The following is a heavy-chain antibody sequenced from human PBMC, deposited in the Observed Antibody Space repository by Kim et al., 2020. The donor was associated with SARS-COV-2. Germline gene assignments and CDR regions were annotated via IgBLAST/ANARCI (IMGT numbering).Heavy chain of an antibody. V-gene: IGHV3-23*01. Sequence: GGSLRLSCAASGFSFSAYFMSWVRQVPGKGLEWVSTISKSDDTTYYAASVKGRFTISRDNSRNTLYLQMDSLRAEDTAVYYCAKGGWLDNWGQGTLVTVSS. CDR1: GFSFSAYF. CDR3: AKGGWLDN. J-gene: IGHJ5*02. D-gene: IGHD3-16*01. CDR2: ISKSDDTT.